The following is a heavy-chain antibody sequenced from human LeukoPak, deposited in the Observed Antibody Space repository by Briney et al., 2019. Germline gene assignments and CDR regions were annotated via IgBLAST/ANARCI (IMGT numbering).Heavy chain of an antibody. CDR1: GYTFTGYY. Sequence: ASVKVSCKASGYTFTGYYMHWVRQAPGQGLEWMGRINPNSGGTNYAQKLQGRVTMTTDTSTSTAYMELRSLRSDDTAVYYCARAYCSSTSCYDARFDPWGQGTQVTVSS. D-gene: IGHD2-2*01. CDR2: INPNSGGT. J-gene: IGHJ5*02. CDR3: ARAYCSSTSCYDARFDP. V-gene: IGHV1-2*06.